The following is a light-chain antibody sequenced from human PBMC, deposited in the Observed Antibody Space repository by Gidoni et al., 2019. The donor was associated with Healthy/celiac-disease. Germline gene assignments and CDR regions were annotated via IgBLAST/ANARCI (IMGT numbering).Light chain of an antibody. CDR3: SSYTSSSTLV. V-gene: IGLV2-14*01. CDR1: SSDVGGYNY. J-gene: IGLJ3*02. Sequence: QSALTQPASVSGSPRQSFTISCTGTSSDVGGYNYVSWYQQHPGKAPKLMIYDGSNRPSGVSNRFSGSKSGNTASLTISGLQAEDEADYYCSSYTSSSTLVFGGGTKLTVL. CDR2: DGS.